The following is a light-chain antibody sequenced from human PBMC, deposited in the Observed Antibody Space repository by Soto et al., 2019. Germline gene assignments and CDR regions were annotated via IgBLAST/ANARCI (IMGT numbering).Light chain of an antibody. CDR1: QSVSSK. CDR2: GAS. V-gene: IGKV3-15*01. J-gene: IGKJ1*01. CDR3: QRYNNWPPT. Sequence: EIVMTQSPATLSVSPGERATLSCRASQSVSSKLAWYQQKPGQAPRLLIYGASTRATGIPARFSCSGSGTEFTLTISSLQSEDFAVYYCQRYNNWPPTFGQGTKVEIK.